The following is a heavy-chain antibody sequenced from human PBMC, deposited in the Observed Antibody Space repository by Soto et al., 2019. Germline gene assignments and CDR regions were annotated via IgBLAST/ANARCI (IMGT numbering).Heavy chain of an antibody. CDR2: INAGNGNT. J-gene: IGHJ4*02. V-gene: IGHV1-3*01. D-gene: IGHD5-18*01. Sequence: GASVKVSCKASGYTFSNSGISWVRQAPGQRLEWMGWINAGNGNTKYAQKLQGRVTITRDTSASTAYMELSSLRSEDTAVYYCARGLNGYSHYFDYWGQGTLVTVSS. CDR1: GYTFSNSG. CDR3: ARGLNGYSHYFDY.